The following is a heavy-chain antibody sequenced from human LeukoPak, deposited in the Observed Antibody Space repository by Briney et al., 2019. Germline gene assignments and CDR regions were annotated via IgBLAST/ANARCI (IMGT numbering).Heavy chain of an antibody. D-gene: IGHD6-13*01. J-gene: IGHJ4*02. CDR2: IYSGGST. CDR1: GFTVSSYY. V-gene: IGHV3-53*01. CDR3: ARDYEVAAGTGGIDH. Sequence: PGRSLRLSCAASGFTVSSYYMSWVRQAPGKGLEWVSVIYSGGSTYYADSVKGRFTISRDNSKNTLYLQMNSLRAEDTAVYYCARDYEVAAGTGGIDHWGQGTLVTVSS.